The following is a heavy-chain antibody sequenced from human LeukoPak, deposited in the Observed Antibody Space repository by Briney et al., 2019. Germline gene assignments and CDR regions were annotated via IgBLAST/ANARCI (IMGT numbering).Heavy chain of an antibody. V-gene: IGHV5-51*01. CDR1: GYTFTNHW. J-gene: IGHJ4*02. CDR2: IYPGDSDT. Sequence: GESLKISRKGSGYTFTNHWIGWVRQMPGKGLEWMGIIYPGDSDTRYSPSFQGQVTMSADKSISTAYLQWSSLKASDTAMYYCARLIISGRFLEWPGFDYWGQGTLVTVSS. D-gene: IGHD3-3*01. CDR3: ARLIISGRFLEWPGFDY.